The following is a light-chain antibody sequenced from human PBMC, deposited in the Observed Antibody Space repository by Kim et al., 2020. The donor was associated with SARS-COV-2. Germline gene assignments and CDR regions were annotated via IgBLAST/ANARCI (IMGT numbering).Light chain of an antibody. V-gene: IGLV2-11*01. Sequence: QSALTKPRSVSGSPGQSVTISCTGTSSDVGGYNYVSWYQQHPGKAPKLMIYDVTKRPSGVPDRFSGSESGNTASLIISGLQAEDEADYYCCSYAGSYTLWMFGGGTQLTVL. CDR3: CSYAGSYTLWM. CDR2: DVT. CDR1: SSDVGGYNY. J-gene: IGLJ3*02.